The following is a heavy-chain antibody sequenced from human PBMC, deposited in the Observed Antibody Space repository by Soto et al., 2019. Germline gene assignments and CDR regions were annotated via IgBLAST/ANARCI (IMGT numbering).Heavy chain of an antibody. D-gene: IGHD3-16*01. CDR1: GGSINTGGYY. V-gene: IGHV4-31*03. CDR2: IYYSGST. CDR3: ASGGSEYYFES. Sequence: KTSETLSLTCTVSGGSINTGGYYWSWIRQHPGKGLEWIGYIYYSGSTYYNPSLKRRVIISVDMSKNQFSLKLSSVTAADTAVYYCASGGSEYYFESWGQGTLVTVSS. J-gene: IGHJ4*02.